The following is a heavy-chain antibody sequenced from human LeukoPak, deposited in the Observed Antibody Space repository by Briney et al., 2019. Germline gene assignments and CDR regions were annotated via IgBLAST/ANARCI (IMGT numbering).Heavy chain of an antibody. CDR2: ISGSGGST. J-gene: IGHJ4*02. D-gene: IGHD1-26*01. CDR1: GFTFSSYA. CDR3: AKDWAGSGSYPYFDY. V-gene: IGHV3-23*01. Sequence: PGGSLRLSCAASGFTFSSYAMSWVRQAPGKGLEWVSAISGSGGSTYYADSVKGRFTISRDNSKNTLYLQMNSLRAEDTAVYYCAKDWAGSGSYPYFDYWGQGTLVTVSS.